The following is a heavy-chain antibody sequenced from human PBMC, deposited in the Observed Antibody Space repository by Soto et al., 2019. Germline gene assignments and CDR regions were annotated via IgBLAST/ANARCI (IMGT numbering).Heavy chain of an antibody. CDR2: IYPGDSDT. J-gene: IGHJ6*02. CDR3: AKTAAGRKNYYGMDV. D-gene: IGHD6-6*01. CDR1: GYSFTSYW. Sequence: GESLKISCKGSGYSFTSYWIGWARQMPGKGLEWMGIIYPGDSDTRYSPSFQGQVTISADKSISTAYLQWSSLKASDTAMYYCAKTAAGRKNYYGMDVWVQGTTVTVSS. V-gene: IGHV5-51*01.